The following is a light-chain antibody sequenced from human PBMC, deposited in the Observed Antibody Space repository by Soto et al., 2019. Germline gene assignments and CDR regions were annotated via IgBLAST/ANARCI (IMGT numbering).Light chain of an antibody. CDR2: DAS. CDR3: QQRSNWRRT. J-gene: IGKJ4*01. CDR1: QSVSSY. V-gene: IGKV3-11*01. Sequence: EIVLTQSPATLSLSPGARATLSCRASQSVSSYLAWYQQKPGQAPRLLIYDASNRATGIPARFSGSGSGTDFTLNISSLEPEDVAVYYCQQRSNWRRTFGGGTKVEIK.